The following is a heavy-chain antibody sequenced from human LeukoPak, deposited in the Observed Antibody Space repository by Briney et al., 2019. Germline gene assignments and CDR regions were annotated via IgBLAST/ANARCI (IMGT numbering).Heavy chain of an antibody. D-gene: IGHD5-24*01. J-gene: IGHJ2*01. CDR3: ARSLPRDTISSWYFDL. CDR2: INPNSGGT. Sequence: ASVKVSCKASGYTFTGYYMHWARQAPGQGLEWMGWINPNSGGTNYAQKLQGRVTMTRDTSISTAYMELSRLRSDDTAVYYCARSLPRDTISSWYFDLWGRGTLVTVSS. V-gene: IGHV1-2*02. CDR1: GYTFTGYY.